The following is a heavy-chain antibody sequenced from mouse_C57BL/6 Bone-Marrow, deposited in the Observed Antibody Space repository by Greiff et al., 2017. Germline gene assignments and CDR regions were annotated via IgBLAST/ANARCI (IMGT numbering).Heavy chain of an antibody. Sequence: QVQLQQPGAELVKPGASVKLSCKASGYTFTSYWMHWVKQRPGRGLEWIGRNDPNSGGTKYNEKFKSKATLTVDKPSSTAYMQLSSLTSEDSAVYYCARAYYKGGYFDYWGKGTTLTVSS. CDR2: NDPNSGGT. CDR3: ARAYYKGGYFDY. V-gene: IGHV1-72*01. J-gene: IGHJ2*01. CDR1: GYTFTSYW. D-gene: IGHD2-12*01.